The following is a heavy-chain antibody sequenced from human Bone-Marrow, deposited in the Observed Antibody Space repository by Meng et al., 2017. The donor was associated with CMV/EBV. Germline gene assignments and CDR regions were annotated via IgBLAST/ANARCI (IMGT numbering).Heavy chain of an antibody. CDR1: GFTFDDYG. V-gene: IGHV3-20*04. CDR2: INWNGGST. D-gene: IGHD2-2*01. Sequence: GESLKISCAASGFTFDDYGMSWVRQAPGKGLEWVSGINWNGGSTGYADSVKGRFTISRDNAKNSLYLQMNSLRAEDTAVYYCARDGEEYQLLHYYYYGMDVWGQGTTVTVSS. CDR3: ARDGEEYQLLHYYYYGMDV. J-gene: IGHJ6*02.